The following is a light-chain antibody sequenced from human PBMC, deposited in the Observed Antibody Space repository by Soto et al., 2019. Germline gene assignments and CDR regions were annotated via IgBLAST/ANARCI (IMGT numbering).Light chain of an antibody. CDR2: KVS. Sequence: DVVMIRSPLSLPVTLGQPASISFRSSQILVYSDGNTYLNWFQQRPGQSPGRQIYKVSKRDSGVPDRFSGSGSGTDFTLKISRVEAEDVGVYYCQHYNSYSEAFGQGTKVDIK. CDR1: QILVYSDGNTY. V-gene: IGKV2-30*01. CDR3: QHYNSYSEA. J-gene: IGKJ1*01.